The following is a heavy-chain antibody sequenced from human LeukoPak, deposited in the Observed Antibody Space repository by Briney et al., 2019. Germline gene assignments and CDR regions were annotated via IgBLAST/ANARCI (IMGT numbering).Heavy chain of an antibody. D-gene: IGHD3-10*01. V-gene: IGHV3-23*01. J-gene: IGHJ4*02. CDR2: ISGSSGST. CDR1: GFTFSSYA. Sequence: GGSLRLSCAASGFTFSSYAMSWVRQAPGKGLEWVSAISGSSGSTYYADSVKGRFTISRDNSKNTLYLQMNSLRAEDTALYYCAKDRITMVRGVLDYWGQGTLVTVCS. CDR3: AKDRITMVRGVLDY.